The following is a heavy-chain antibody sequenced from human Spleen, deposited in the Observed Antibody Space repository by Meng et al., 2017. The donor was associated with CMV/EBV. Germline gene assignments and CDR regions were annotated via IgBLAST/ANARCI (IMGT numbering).Heavy chain of an antibody. J-gene: IGHJ4*02. CDR3: ARGTYYDFWSGYYEFDY. Sequence: ASVKVSCKASGYTFTRYAKNWVRQAPGQGLEWMGWMNPNSGNTGYAQKFQGRVTITRNTSISTAYMELSSLRSEDTAVYYCARGTYYDFWSGYYEFDYWGQGTLVTVSS. V-gene: IGHV1-8*03. D-gene: IGHD3-3*01. CDR2: MNPNSGNT. CDR1: GYTFTRYA.